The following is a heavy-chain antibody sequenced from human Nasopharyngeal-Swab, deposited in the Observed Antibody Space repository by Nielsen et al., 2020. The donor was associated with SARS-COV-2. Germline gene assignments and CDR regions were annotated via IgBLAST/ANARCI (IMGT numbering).Heavy chain of an antibody. V-gene: IGHV3-7*01. CDR2: IKQDGSEK. D-gene: IGHD4-17*01. CDR3: VRDDYGDYYYYMDV. Sequence: WIRQPPGKGLEWVANIKQDGSEKYYVDSVKGRFTISRDNAKNSLYLQMNSLRAEDTAVYYCVRDDYGDYYYYMDVWGKGTTVTVSS. J-gene: IGHJ6*03.